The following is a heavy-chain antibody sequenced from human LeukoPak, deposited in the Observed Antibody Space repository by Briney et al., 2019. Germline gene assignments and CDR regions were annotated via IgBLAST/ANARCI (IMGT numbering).Heavy chain of an antibody. CDR1: GFTFSSYA. V-gene: IGHV3-23*01. CDR3: AKSNVASGYSSSWYPY. CDR2: ISGSGGST. D-gene: IGHD6-13*01. Sequence: GGSLRLSCAASGFTFSSYAMSWVRQAPGKGLEWVSAISGSGGSTYYADSVKGRFTISRDNSKSTLYLQMNSLRAEDTAVYYCAKSNVASGYSSSWYPYWGQGTLVTVSS. J-gene: IGHJ4*02.